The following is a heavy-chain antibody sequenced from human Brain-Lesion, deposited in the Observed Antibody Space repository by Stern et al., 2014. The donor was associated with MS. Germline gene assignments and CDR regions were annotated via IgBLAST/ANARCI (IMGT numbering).Heavy chain of an antibody. J-gene: IGHJ3*02. CDR1: GGSISSSNW. V-gene: IGHV4-4*02. D-gene: IGHD1-14*01. CDR3: ARELPDLNAFDI. CDR2: IYHSGGK. Sequence: VQLVESGPGLVKPSGPLSLTCAVSGGSISSSNWWSWVRPSPGEGLEWMGKIYHSGGKRDSPPFESRFIISGDKSKSQFSLKLSYVTAADTAVYYCARELPDLNAFDIWGQGTMVTVSS.